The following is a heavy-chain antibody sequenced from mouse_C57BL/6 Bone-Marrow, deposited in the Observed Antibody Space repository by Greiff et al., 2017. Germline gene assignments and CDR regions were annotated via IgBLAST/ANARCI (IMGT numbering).Heavy chain of an antibody. J-gene: IGHJ3*01. V-gene: IGHV5-15*01. CDR3: ARHEGGFAY. Sequence: DVQLQESGGGLVQPGGSLKLSCAASGFTFSDYGMAWVRQAPRKGPEWVAFISNLAYSIYYAATVTGRFTISRENAKNTLYLEMSSLRSEDTAMYYCARHEGGFAYWGQGTLVTVSA. CDR1: GFTFSDYG. CDR2: ISNLAYSI.